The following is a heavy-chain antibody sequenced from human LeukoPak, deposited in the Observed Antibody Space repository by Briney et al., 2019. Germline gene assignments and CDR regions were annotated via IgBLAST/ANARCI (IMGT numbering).Heavy chain of an antibody. J-gene: IGHJ2*01. CDR1: GGSFSGYY. CDR3: ARGRYFDL. CDR2: IYYSGST. V-gene: IGHV4-59*08. Sequence: PSETLSLTCAVYGGSFSGYYWSWIRQPPGKGLEWIGYIYYSGSTNYNPSLKSRVTISVDTSKNQFSLKLSSVTAADTAVYYCARGRYFDLWGRGTLVTVSS.